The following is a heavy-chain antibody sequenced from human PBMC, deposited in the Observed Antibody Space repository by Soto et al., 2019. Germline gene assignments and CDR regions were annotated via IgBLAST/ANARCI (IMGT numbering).Heavy chain of an antibody. J-gene: IGHJ4*02. D-gene: IGHD3-10*01. CDR1: GGSISSYY. Sequence: QVQLQESGPGLVKPSETLSLTCTVSGGSISSYYWSWIRQPPGKGLEWIGYIYYSGSTNYNPSLKLRVPISVDTSKNHFSLKLNSMTAADTAVYYCARHNYGSGSTYFDYWGQGTLVTVSS. V-gene: IGHV4-59*08. CDR3: ARHNYGSGSTYFDY. CDR2: IYYSGST.